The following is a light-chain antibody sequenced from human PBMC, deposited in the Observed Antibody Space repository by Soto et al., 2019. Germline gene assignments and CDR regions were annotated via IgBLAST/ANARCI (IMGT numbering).Light chain of an antibody. CDR3: QQYNNWPRT. CDR2: GAS. J-gene: IGKJ1*01. Sequence: EIVMTQSPATLSVSPGERATLSCRASQSVGTNLAWYQQKPGQAPRLLIYGASTRATGIPARFSGSGSGTEFTLTISSLQSEDFAVYYCQQYNNWPRTFGQWTKVDI. V-gene: IGKV3-15*01. CDR1: QSVGTN.